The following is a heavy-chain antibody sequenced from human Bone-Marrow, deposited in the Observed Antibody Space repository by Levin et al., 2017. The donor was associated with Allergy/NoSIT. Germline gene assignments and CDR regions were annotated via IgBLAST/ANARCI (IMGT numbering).Heavy chain of an antibody. Sequence: GGSLRLSCAASGFTFRGYAMHWVRQAPGKGLEWVALISFDGSNEYYGDSVKGRFTISRDNSKNTVYLQMNSLRPEDTAVYYCARAGGLRGGHSTTGYAYGMDVWGQGTTVTVSS. CDR1: GFTFRGYA. J-gene: IGHJ6*02. CDR2: ISFDGSNE. D-gene: IGHD5-18*01. V-gene: IGHV3-30*04. CDR3: ARAGGLRGGHSTTGYAYGMDV.